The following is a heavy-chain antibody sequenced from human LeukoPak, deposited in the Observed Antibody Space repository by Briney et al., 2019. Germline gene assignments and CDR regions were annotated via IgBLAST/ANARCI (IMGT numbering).Heavy chain of an antibody. Sequence: SETLSLTCTVSGGSISSYYWSWIRQPPGKGLEWIGYIYYSGSTNYNPSLKSRVTISVDTSKNQFSLKLSSVTAADTAVYYCASSSTLRGVMGYYYGMDVWGQGTTVTVSS. V-gene: IGHV4-59*01. CDR3: ASSSTLRGVMGYYYGMDV. D-gene: IGHD3-10*01. J-gene: IGHJ6*02. CDR1: GGSISSYY. CDR2: IYYSGST.